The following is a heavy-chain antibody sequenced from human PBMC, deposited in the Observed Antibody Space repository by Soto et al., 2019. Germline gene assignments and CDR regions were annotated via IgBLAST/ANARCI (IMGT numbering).Heavy chain of an antibody. Sequence: GASVKVSCKASGYTFTSYGISWVRQAPGQGLEWMGWISAYNGNTNYAQKLQGRVTMTTDTSTSTAYMELRSLRSDDTAVYYCARVDDYVWGSYRLPRDYWGQGTLVTVSS. CDR1: GYTFTSYG. CDR3: ARVDDYVWGSYRLPRDY. J-gene: IGHJ4*02. CDR2: ISAYNGNT. V-gene: IGHV1-18*01. D-gene: IGHD3-16*02.